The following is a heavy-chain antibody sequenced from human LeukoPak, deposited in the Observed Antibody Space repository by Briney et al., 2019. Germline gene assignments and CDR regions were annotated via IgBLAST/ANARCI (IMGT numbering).Heavy chain of an antibody. Sequence: GGSLRLSCAASGFTFSSYWMSWVRQAPGKGLEWVANIKQDGSEKYYVDSVKGRLTISRDNAKNSLYLQMNSLRAEDTAVYYCAGELVPAAMREYYYYYGMDVWGQGTTVTVSS. J-gene: IGHJ6*02. CDR3: AGELVPAAMREYYYYYGMDV. D-gene: IGHD2-2*01. CDR1: GFTFSSYW. CDR2: IKQDGSEK. V-gene: IGHV3-7*01.